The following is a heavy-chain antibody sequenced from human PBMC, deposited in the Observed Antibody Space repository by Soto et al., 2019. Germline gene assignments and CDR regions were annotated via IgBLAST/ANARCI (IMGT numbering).Heavy chain of an antibody. D-gene: IGHD2-2*01. J-gene: IGHJ6*02. V-gene: IGHV5-51*01. CDR1: GYSFTSYW. CDR3: ARQFCISTSCYRGMDV. Sequence: GESLKISCKGSGYSFTSYWIGWVRQMPGKGLEWMGIIYPGDSDTRYSPSFQGQVTISADKSITTAYLQWSSLKASDTAMYYCARQFCISTSCYRGMDVWGQGTTVTVSS. CDR2: IYPGDSDT.